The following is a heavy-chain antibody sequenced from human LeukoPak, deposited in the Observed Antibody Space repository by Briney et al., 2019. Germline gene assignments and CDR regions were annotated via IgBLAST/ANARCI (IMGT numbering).Heavy chain of an antibody. J-gene: IGHJ4*02. V-gene: IGHV4-34*01. CDR3: ARGSAWGDYTDY. Sequence: SETLSLTCAVYGGSFSGYYWTWIRQPPGKGLEWIGEINRDGSANYNPSLKSRVTISVGTSKNQFSLKLRSVTAADTALYYCARGSAWGDYTDYWGQGRLVTVSS. D-gene: IGHD3-16*01. CDR2: INRDGSA. CDR1: GGSFSGYY.